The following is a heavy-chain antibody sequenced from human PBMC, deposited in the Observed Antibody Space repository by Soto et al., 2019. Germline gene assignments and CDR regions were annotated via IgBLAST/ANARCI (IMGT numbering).Heavy chain of an antibody. CDR1: GGSISSYY. CDR3: ARGQYYDFWSGYYLYYYGMDV. CDR2: IYYSGST. J-gene: IGHJ6*02. D-gene: IGHD3-3*01. V-gene: IGHV4-59*01. Sequence: PSETLSLTCTVSGGSISSYYWSWIRQPPGKGLEWIGYIYYSGSTNYNPSLKSRVTISVDTSKNQFSLKLSSVTAADTAVYHCARGQYYDFWSGYYLYYYGMDVWGQGITVP.